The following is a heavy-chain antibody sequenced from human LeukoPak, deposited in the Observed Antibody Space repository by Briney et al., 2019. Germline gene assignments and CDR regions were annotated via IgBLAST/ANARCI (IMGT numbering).Heavy chain of an antibody. Sequence: SETLSLTCTVSGGSISSSSYYWGWIRQPPGKGLEWIGSFYYSGTTYYNPSLKSRVTISVDTSKNQFPLKLSFVTAADTAVYYCAREEGTAMIGYWGQGILVTVSS. CDR1: GGSISSSSYY. V-gene: IGHV4-39*02. D-gene: IGHD3-22*01. J-gene: IGHJ4*02. CDR3: AREEGTAMIGY. CDR2: FYYSGTT.